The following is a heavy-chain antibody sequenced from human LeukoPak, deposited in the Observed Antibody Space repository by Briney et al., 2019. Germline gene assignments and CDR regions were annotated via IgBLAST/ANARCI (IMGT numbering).Heavy chain of an antibody. CDR3: ATIRRYGGKPAYYFDD. D-gene: IGHD5-12*01. CDR1: GDSITNTIYY. V-gene: IGHV4-39*01. J-gene: IGHJ4*02. Sequence: PSETLSLTCSVSGDSITNTIYYWAWVRQPPGKGLEWIGTVYYTGATFYKPSLKSRVTVSADTSRNQFSLSLRSVTAADAAVYYCATIRRYGGKPAYYFDDWGQGTLVTVSS. CDR2: VYYTGAT.